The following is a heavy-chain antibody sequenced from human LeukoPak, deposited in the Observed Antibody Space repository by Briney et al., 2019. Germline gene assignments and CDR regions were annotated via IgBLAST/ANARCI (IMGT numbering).Heavy chain of an antibody. CDR1: GGSISSYY. CDR2: IYTSGST. V-gene: IGHV4-4*07. CDR3: ARVEGPRYSSSWYHAFDI. D-gene: IGHD6-13*01. Sequence: PSETLSLTCTVSGGSISSYYWSWIRQPPGKGLEWIGRIYTSGSTNYNPSLKSRVTMSVDTSKNQFSLKLSSVTAADTAVYYCARVEGPRYSSSWYHAFDIWGQGTMVTVSS. J-gene: IGHJ3*02.